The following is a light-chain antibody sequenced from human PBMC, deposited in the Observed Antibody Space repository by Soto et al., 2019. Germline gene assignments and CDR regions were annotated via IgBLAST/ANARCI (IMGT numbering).Light chain of an antibody. V-gene: IGKV1-39*01. CDR3: NQCYSTTHT. CDR1: QNIGIY. J-gene: IGKJ2*01. Sequence: DIQMTQSPSSLSAAVGDRVTITCRASQNIGIYLNWYQQKPGKPPKLLIYGASSLQTGVPSRSSGSGSGTDFTLTINSLAPEDSATYYCNQCYSTTHTFGQGNKLEIK. CDR2: GAS.